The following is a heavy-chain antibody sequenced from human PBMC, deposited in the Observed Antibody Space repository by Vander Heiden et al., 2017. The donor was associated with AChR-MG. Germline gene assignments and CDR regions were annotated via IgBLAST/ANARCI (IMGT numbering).Heavy chain of an antibody. D-gene: IGHD6-6*01. CDR1: GFSLSNARMG. CDR2: IFSNDEK. V-gene: IGHV2-26*01. CDR3: ARIESIAARTYYFDY. J-gene: IGHJ4*02. Sequence: HVCLKELDTVLVKPTETLTLTCTVSGFSLSNARMGVSWIRQPPGKALEWLAHIFSNDEKSYSTSLKSRLTISKDTSKSQVVLTMTNMDPVDTATYYCARIESIAARTYYFDYWGQGTLVTVSS.